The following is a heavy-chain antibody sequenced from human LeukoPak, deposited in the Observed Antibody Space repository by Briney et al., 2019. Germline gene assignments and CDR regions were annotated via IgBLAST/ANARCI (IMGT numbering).Heavy chain of an antibody. CDR3: ASKGDYGDYRYFQH. V-gene: IGHV4-34*01. J-gene: IGHJ1*01. CDR1: GGSFSGYY. CDR2: INHSGST. Sequence: PSETLSLTCAVYGGSFSGYYWSWIRQPPGKGLEWIGEINHSGSTNYNPSLKSRVTISVDTSKNQFSLKLSSVTAADTAVYYCASKGDYGDYRYFQHWGQGTLVTVSS. D-gene: IGHD4-17*01.